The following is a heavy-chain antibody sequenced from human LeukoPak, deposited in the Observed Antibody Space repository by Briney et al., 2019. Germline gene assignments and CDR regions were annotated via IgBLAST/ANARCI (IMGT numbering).Heavy chain of an antibody. CDR1: GGSISNYY. Sequence: SETLSLTCTVSGGSISNYYWSWIRQPPGKGLEWIGYIYYSGSTNYNPSLKSRVTISVDTSKNQFSLKLSSVTAADTAVYYCASGSWSSDYWGQGTLVTVSS. J-gene: IGHJ4*02. V-gene: IGHV4-59*08. CDR2: IYYSGST. CDR3: ASGSWSSDY. D-gene: IGHD6-13*01.